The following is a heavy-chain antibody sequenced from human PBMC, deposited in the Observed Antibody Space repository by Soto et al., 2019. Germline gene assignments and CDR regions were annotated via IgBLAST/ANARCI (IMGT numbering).Heavy chain of an antibody. V-gene: IGHV1-46*01. D-gene: IGHD6-19*01. CDR2: INPSGGST. CDR1: GYTLTSYY. J-gene: IGHJ4*02. Sequence: QVQLVQSGAEVKKPGASVKVSCKASGYTLTSYYMHWVRQAPGQGLEWMGIINPSGGSTSYAQKFQGRVTMTRATSTSTGYVQLSSLRSEDTAVYYRARDALIGWYDGNYVDYWGQETLVTVAS. CDR3: ARDALIGWYDGNYVDY.